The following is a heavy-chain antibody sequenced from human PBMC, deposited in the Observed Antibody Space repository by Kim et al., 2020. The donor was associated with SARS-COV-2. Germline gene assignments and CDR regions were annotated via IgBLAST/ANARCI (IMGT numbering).Heavy chain of an antibody. CDR2: ISYDGSNK. CDR1: GFTFSSYA. J-gene: IGHJ3*01. D-gene: IGHD3-3*01. CDR3: ARVTSITIFGVVIYSDA. Sequence: GGSLRLSCAASGFTFSSYAMHWVRQAPGKGLEWVAVISYDGSNKYYADSVKGRFTISRDNSKNTLYLQMNSLRAEDTAVYSCARVTSITIFGVVIYSDA. V-gene: IGHV3-30-3*01.